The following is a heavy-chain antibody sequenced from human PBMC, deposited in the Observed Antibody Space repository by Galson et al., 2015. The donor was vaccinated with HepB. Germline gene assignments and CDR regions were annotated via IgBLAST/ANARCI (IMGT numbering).Heavy chain of an antibody. D-gene: IGHD4/OR15-4a*01. CDR1: EFTFGDYA. CDR3: ARKRASPDYDYYGLDV. CDR2: IRTKAYGGTT. V-gene: IGHV3-49*01. Sequence: LRLSCATFEFTFGDYAMSWFRQAPGKGLEWIGFIRTKAYGGTTEYAASVKGKFIISRDGSESIAYLQMNSLTSDDTAVYYCARKRASPDYDYYGLDVWGQGTTVTVS. J-gene: IGHJ6*02.